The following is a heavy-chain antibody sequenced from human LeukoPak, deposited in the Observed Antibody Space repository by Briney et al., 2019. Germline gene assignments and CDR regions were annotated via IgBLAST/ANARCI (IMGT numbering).Heavy chain of an antibody. CDR2: ISWNSGSI. CDR3: AKDTLAEWSGYFDY. V-gene: IGHV3-9*01. CDR1: GFTFDDYA. D-gene: IGHD3-3*01. J-gene: IGHJ4*02. Sequence: GGSLRLSCAASGFTFDDYAMHWVRQAPGKGLEWVSGISWNSGSIGYADSVKSRFTISRDNAKNSLYLQMNSLRAEDTVLYYCAKDTLAEWSGYFDYWGQGTLVTVSS.